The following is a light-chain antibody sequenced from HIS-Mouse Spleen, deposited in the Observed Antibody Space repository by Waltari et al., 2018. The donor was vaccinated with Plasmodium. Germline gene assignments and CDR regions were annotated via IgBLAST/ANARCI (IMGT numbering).Light chain of an antibody. J-gene: IGLJ3*02. CDR3: MIWPSNASGV. CDR2: YYSDSDK. CDR1: SDINVGSYN. V-gene: IGLV5-37*01. Sequence: QPVLTQPPSSSASPGESARLTCTLPSDINVGSYNIHWYQQKPGSPPRYLLYYYSDSDKGQGSGVPSRCSGSQDASANTGILLISGLQSEDEADYYCMIWPSNASGVFGGGTKLTVL.